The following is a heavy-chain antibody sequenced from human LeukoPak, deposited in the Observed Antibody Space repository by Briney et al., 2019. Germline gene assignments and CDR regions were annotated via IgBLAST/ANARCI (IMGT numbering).Heavy chain of an antibody. Sequence: GASVKVSCKASGGTFSSYAISWVRQAPGQGFEWMGGIIPIFGTANYAQKFQGRVTITTDESTSTAYMELSSLRSDDTAVYYCAREGIAAAGMRSDYWGQGTLVTVS. CDR1: GGTFSSYA. J-gene: IGHJ4*02. V-gene: IGHV1-69*05. CDR3: AREGIAAAGMRSDY. CDR2: IIPIFGTA. D-gene: IGHD6-13*01.